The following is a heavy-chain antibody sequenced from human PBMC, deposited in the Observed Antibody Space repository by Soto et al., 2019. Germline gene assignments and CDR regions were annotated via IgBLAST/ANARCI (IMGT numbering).Heavy chain of an antibody. CDR1: GFTFSSYA. CDR3: VKDLTIPQVVVGATYDGAFDI. V-gene: IGHV3-64D*08. J-gene: IGHJ3*02. Sequence: GGSLRLSCSASGFTFSSYAMHWVRQAPGKGLEYVSAISSNGGSTYYADSVKGRFTISRDNSKNTLYLQMSSLRAEDTAVYYCVKDLTIPQVVVGATYDGAFDIWGQGTMVTVSS. CDR2: ISSNGGST. D-gene: IGHD1-26*01.